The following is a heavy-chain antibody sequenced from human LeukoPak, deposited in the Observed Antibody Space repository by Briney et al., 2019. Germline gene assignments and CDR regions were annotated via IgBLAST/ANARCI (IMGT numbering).Heavy chain of an antibody. J-gene: IGHJ6*02. CDR2: IYSGGST. CDR3: ARAPRRFGYYYYGMDV. V-gene: IGHV3-53*01. D-gene: IGHD3-10*01. Sequence: GRSLRLSCAASGFTVSSNYMSWVRQAPGKGLEWVSVIYSGGSTYYADSVKGRFTISRDNSKNTLYLQMNSLRAEDTAVYYCARAPRRFGYYYYGMDVWGQGTAVTVSS. CDR1: GFTVSSNY.